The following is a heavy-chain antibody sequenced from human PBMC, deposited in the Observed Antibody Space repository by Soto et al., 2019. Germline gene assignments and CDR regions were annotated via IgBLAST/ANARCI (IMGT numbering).Heavy chain of an antibody. CDR1: GYTFTNYG. CDR3: ARRPHLADNVELDY. CDR2: ISAYSGHT. Sequence: QVQLVQSGAEVKKPGASVTVSCKASGYTFTNYGINWVRQAPGQGLEWMGWISAYSGHTNYAQKPQDRVTMTTDTSTSTAYMELRSLRSDDTAVYYCARRPHLADNVELDYWGQGTLVTVSS. J-gene: IGHJ4*02. V-gene: IGHV1-18*01. D-gene: IGHD6-19*01.